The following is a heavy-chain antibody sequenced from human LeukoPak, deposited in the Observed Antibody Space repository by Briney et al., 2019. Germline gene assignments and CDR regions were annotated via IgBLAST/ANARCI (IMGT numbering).Heavy chain of an antibody. V-gene: IGHV4-38-2*01. Sequence: SETLSLTCAVSGYSISSSYYWGWIRQPPAKGLEWIATMYYRGSVYYNPSLKSRVTISVDTSKNQLSLKLSSVTAADTAVYFCARGISALDYWGQGTLVTVSS. D-gene: IGHD1-20*01. CDR2: MYYRGSV. CDR1: GYSISSSYY. CDR3: ARGISALDY. J-gene: IGHJ4*02.